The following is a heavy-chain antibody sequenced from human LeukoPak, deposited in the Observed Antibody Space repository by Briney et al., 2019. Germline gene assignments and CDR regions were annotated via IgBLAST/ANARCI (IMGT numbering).Heavy chain of an antibody. Sequence: ASVKVSCKASGYTFTGHYMHWVRQAPGQGLEWVGWINPESGVTNYAQNFQGRVTMTRDTSISTAYMELSRLRSDDTAVYYCARGSVTSDYWGQGTLVTVSS. V-gene: IGHV1-2*02. J-gene: IGHJ4*02. D-gene: IGHD2-21*02. CDR2: INPESGVT. CDR1: GYTFTGHY. CDR3: ARGSVTSDY.